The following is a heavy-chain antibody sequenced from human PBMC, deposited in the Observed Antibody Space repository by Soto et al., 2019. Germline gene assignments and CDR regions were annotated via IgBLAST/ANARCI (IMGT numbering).Heavy chain of an antibody. V-gene: IGHV1-18*01. Sequence: QVQLVQSGAEVKKPGASVKVSCKASGYTFTSYGISWVRQAPGQGPEWMGWISAYNGNTNYAQKLQGRVTMTTDTATSTAYMELRSLRSDDTAVYYCARERPLRFLEWSPPDYWGQGTLVTVSS. D-gene: IGHD3-3*01. CDR3: ARERPLRFLEWSPPDY. CDR2: ISAYNGNT. CDR1: GYTFTSYG. J-gene: IGHJ4*02.